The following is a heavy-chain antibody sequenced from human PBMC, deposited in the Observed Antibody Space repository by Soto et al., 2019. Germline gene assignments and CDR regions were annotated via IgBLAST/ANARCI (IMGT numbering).Heavy chain of an antibody. CDR1: GFTFTSSA. J-gene: IGHJ3*02. V-gene: IGHV1-58*01. CDR3: AAESPSLTMVRENKGDAFDI. Sequence: SVKVSCKASGFTFTSSAVQWVRQARGQRLDWIGWIVVGSGNTNYAQKFQERVTITRDMSTSTAYMELSSLRSEDTAVYYCAAESPSLTMVRENKGDAFDIWGQGTMVTVSS. D-gene: IGHD3-10*01. CDR2: IVVGSGNT.